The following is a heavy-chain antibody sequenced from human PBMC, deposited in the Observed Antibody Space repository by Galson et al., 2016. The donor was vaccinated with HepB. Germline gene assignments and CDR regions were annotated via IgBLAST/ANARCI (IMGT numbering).Heavy chain of an antibody. V-gene: IGHV3-9*01. CDR3: AKGSHGRSSASGPYYFDY. CDR1: GFTFGDYS. CDR2: VNWNSARI. J-gene: IGHJ4*02. Sequence: SLRLSCAASGFTFGDYSMHWIRQAPGKGLEWVPGVNWNSARIDYADSLKGRFTVSRDNAKSSLYLQLNSLRAEDTALYYCAKGSHGRSSASGPYYFDYWGQGSQVTVSS. D-gene: IGHD6-6*01.